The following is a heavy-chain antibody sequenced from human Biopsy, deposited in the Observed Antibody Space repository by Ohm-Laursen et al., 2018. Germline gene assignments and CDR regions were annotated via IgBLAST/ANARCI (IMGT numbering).Heavy chain of an antibody. V-gene: IGHV4-59*08. CDR2: ISYSGIT. D-gene: IGHD4-17*01. J-gene: IGHJ4*02. CDR3: ARLPHGDYRYNFDY. Sequence: PGTLSLTCTVSGGSTSSSYWSWVRQPPGKGLEWIGYISYSGITNYNASLKSRLTISIDTSKNQFSLKLSSVTAADTAAYYCARLPHGDYRYNFDYWGQGTLVTVSS. CDR1: GGSTSSSY.